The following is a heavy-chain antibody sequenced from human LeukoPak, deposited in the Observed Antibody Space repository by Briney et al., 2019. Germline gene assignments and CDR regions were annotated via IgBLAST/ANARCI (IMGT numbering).Heavy chain of an antibody. CDR1: GFTFSSYS. Sequence: PGGSLRLSCAASGFTFSSYSMNWVRQAPGKGLEWVSSISSSSSYIYYADSVKGRFTISRDNAKNSLYLQMNSLRAEDTAVYYCARDQGYSCSWYVRDNWFDPWGQGTLVTVSS. D-gene: IGHD6-13*01. CDR2: ISSSSSYI. J-gene: IGHJ5*02. V-gene: IGHV3-21*01. CDR3: ARDQGYSCSWYVRDNWFDP.